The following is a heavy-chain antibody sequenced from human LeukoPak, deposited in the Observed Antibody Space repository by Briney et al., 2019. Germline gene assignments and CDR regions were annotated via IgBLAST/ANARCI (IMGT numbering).Heavy chain of an antibody. D-gene: IGHD5-24*01. CDR1: GFTFSSYG. Sequence: PGGSLRLSCAASGFTFSSYGMHWVRQAPSKGLEWVAVISYDGSNKYYADSVKGRFTISRDNSKNTLYLQMNSLRAEDTAVYYCARDFMATITDYWGQGTLVTVSS. CDR2: ISYDGSNK. J-gene: IGHJ4*02. CDR3: ARDFMATITDY. V-gene: IGHV3-30*03.